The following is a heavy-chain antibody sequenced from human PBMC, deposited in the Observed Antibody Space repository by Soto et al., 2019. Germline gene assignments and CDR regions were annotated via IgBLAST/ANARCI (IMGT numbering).Heavy chain of an antibody. CDR2: INPNSGGT. CDR3: ARDWGVIAPAATYYFYGMDV. CDR1: GYSFIGYY. Sequence: QVQLVQSGAEVRKPGASVKVSCKASGYSFIGYYMHWVRQAPGQGLEWMGWINPNSGGTNYAQKFQGRVTMTRDTSITTAYMELSRRTSEDTAVYYCARDWGVIAPAATYYFYGMDVWGHGTTVTVSS. V-gene: IGHV1-2*02. D-gene: IGHD3-10*01. J-gene: IGHJ6*02.